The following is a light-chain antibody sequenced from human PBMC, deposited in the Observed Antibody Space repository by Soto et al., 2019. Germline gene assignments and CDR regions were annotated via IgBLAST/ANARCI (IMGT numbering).Light chain of an antibody. CDR3: QKYNEWPWT. CDR2: ATS. CDR1: QSLGSN. V-gene: IGKV3-15*01. J-gene: IGKJ1*01. Sequence: EIVLTQSPATLSVSPGEIAALSCRASQSLGSNLAWYHQKPGQAPRLLLYATSSRTTGVPDRFSGDGSGTEFTLTISSLQSEDVGVYYCQKYNEWPWTFGPGTKVEIK.